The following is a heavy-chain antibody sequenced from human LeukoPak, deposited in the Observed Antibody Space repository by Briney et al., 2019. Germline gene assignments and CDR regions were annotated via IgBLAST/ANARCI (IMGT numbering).Heavy chain of an antibody. CDR1: GFTFSSYS. V-gene: IGHV3-21*01. CDR3: AVVLNDAFDI. D-gene: IGHD3-22*01. J-gene: IGHJ3*02. CDR2: ISSSSSYI. Sequence: PGGSLRLSCAASGFTFSSYSMNWVRQAPGKGLGWVSSISSSSSYIYYADSVKGRFTISRDNAKNSLYLQMNSLRAEDTAVYYCAVVLNDAFDIWGQGTMVAVSS.